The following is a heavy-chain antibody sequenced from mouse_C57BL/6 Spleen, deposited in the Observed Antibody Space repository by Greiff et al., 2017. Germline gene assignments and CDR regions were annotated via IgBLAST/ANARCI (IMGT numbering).Heavy chain of an antibody. V-gene: IGHV1-47*01. CDR1: GYTFTTYP. J-gene: IGHJ1*03. D-gene: IGHD1-1*01. CDR3: ARGITTVHWYFDV. Sequence: VQVVESGAELVKPGASVKMSCKASGYTFTTYPIEWMKQNHGKSLEWIGNFHPYNDDTKYNEKFKGKATLTVEKSSSTVYLELSRLTSDDSAVYYCARGITTVHWYFDVWGTGTTVTVSS. CDR2: FHPYNDDT.